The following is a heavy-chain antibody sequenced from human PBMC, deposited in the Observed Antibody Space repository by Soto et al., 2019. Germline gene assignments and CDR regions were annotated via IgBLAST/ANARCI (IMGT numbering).Heavy chain of an antibody. J-gene: IGHJ4*02. D-gene: IGHD5-18*01. Sequence: SDTLSLTCTVSGGSISSGDYYWSWIRQPPGKGLEWIGYIYYSGSTNYNPSLKSRVTISVDTSKNQFSLKLSSVTAADTAVYYCARTLYSYGPRFDYWGQGTLVTSPQ. CDR3: ARTLYSYGPRFDY. V-gene: IGHV4-61*08. CDR2: IYYSGST. CDR1: GGSISSGDYY.